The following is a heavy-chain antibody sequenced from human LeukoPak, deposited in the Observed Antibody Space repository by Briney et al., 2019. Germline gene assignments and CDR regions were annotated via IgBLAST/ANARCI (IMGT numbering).Heavy chain of an antibody. CDR2: ISSNGGST. J-gene: IGHJ4*02. D-gene: IGHD2-8*01. V-gene: IGHV3-64*04. CDR3: ARAYTNGPFYFDY. CDR1: GFTFSTSA. Sequence: GGSLRLSCSASGFTFSTSAIHWVRQAPGKGLEYVSAISSNGGSTYYAGSVKGRFTISRDNAKNSMFMQMNSLRVEDTAVYYCARAYTNGPFYFDYWGQGVLVTVSP.